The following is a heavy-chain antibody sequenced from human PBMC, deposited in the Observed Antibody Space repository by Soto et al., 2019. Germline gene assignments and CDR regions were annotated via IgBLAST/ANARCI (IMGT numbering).Heavy chain of an antibody. CDR1: GFSFRNYG. CDR2: ISYDGSKK. J-gene: IGHJ6*02. V-gene: IGHV3-30*18. D-gene: IGHD2-21*01. CDR3: AKDVVGKLVAPDYYGIDV. Sequence: QVQLVESGGGVVQPGRSLRVSCAASGFSFRNYGMHWVRQAPGKGLEWVAVISYDGSKKYYGDSVKGRFTISRDNSNNTMFLQMNSLRGEDTAVYYCAKDVVGKLVAPDYYGIDVWGQGTTVTVSS.